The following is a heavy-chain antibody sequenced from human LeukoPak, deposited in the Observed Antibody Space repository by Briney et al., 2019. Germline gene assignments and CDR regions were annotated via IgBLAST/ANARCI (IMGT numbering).Heavy chain of an antibody. J-gene: IGHJ6*03. CDR2: IIPIFGTA. D-gene: IGHD3-3*01. V-gene: IGHV1-69*05. Sequence: SVKVSCKASGGTFSSYAISWVRQAPGQGLEWMGGIIPIFGTANYAQKFQGRVTISTDESTSTAYMELSSLRSEDTAVYYCARGVLEWLSRNYYMDVWGKGTTVTVSS. CDR3: ARGVLEWLSRNYYMDV. CDR1: GGTFSSYA.